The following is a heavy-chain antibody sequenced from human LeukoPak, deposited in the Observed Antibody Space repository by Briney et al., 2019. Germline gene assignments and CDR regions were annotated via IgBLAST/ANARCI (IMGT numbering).Heavy chain of an antibody. J-gene: IGHJ3*02. CDR3: ARAEVVVIGAFDI. CDR2: IRYDGSNK. V-gene: IGHV3-30*02. D-gene: IGHD3-22*01. Sequence: GGSLRLSCAASGFTFSSYGMHWVRQAPGKGLEWVAFIRYDGSNKYYADSVKGRFTISRDNSKNTLYLQMNSLRAEDTAVYYCARAEVVVIGAFDIWGQGTMVTVSS. CDR1: GFTFSSYG.